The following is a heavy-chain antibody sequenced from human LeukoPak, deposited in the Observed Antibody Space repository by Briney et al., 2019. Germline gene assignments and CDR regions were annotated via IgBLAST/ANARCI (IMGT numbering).Heavy chain of an antibody. J-gene: IGHJ3*02. D-gene: IGHD4-17*01. Sequence: SETLSLTCAVSGDSISSDYWSWIRQPPGKGLEWIGEINHSGSTNYNPSLKSRVTISVDTSKNQFSLKLSSVTAADTAVYYCARVRADYGVYDAFDIWGQGTMVTVSS. V-gene: IGHV4-34*01. CDR1: GDSISSDY. CDR3: ARVRADYGVYDAFDI. CDR2: INHSGST.